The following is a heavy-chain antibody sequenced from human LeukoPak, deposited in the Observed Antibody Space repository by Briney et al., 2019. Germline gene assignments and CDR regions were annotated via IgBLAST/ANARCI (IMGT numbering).Heavy chain of an antibody. CDR1: GFIFNNCA. V-gene: IGHV3-9*01. CDR2: ISWNSGSI. CDR3: ARGPGIAAAGHLFGY. Sequence: AGGSLRLSCAGSGFIFNNCAMHWVRQPPGKGLEWVSGISWNSGSIDYADSVKGRFTISRDNAKNSLYLQMNSLRAEDTAVYYCARGPGIAAAGHLFGYWGQGTLVTVSS. D-gene: IGHD6-13*01. J-gene: IGHJ4*02.